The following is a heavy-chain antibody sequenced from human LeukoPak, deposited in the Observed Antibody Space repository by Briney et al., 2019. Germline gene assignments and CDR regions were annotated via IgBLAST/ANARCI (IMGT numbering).Heavy chain of an antibody. CDR2: INHSGST. V-gene: IGHV4-34*01. Sequence: SETLSLTCAVYGGSFSGYYWSWIRQPPGKGLEWIEEINHSGSTNYNPSLKSRVTISVDTSKNQFSLKLSSVTAADTAVYYCARGGFLSPFDYWGQGTLVTVSS. J-gene: IGHJ4*02. CDR3: ARGGFLSPFDY. D-gene: IGHD6-25*01. CDR1: GGSFSGYY.